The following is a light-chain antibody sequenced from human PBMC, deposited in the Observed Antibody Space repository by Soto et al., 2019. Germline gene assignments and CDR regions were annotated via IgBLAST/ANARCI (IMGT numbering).Light chain of an antibody. CDR2: LGS. V-gene: IGKV2-28*01. J-gene: IGKJ5*01. CDR3: MKGTHWPIN. CDR1: QILLHSNGYNY. Sequence: DIVITQSPLSLPVTPGEPASISFRSSQILLHSNGYNYLDWYLQKPGQSPQLLIYLGSNRASGVPDRFSGSGSGTDFTLKISRVEAEDVGVYYCMKGTHWPINFGQGTRLEIK.